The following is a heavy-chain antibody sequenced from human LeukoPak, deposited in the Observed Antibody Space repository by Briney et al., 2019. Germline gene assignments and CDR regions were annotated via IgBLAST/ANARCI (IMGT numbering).Heavy chain of an antibody. Sequence: SETLSLTCTVSGGSISRYYWSWIRQPAGKGLEWIGRIYTGGSTNYNPSLKSRVTLSVDTSKNQFSLKVSSVTAADTAVYYCARLDDFWSGDDYWGQGTLVTVSS. J-gene: IGHJ4*02. CDR3: ARLDDFWSGDDY. CDR1: GGSISRYY. D-gene: IGHD3-3*01. CDR2: IYTGGST. V-gene: IGHV4-4*07.